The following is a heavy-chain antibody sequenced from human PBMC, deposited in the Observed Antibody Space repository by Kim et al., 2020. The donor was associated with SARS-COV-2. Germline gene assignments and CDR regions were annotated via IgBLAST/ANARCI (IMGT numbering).Heavy chain of an antibody. V-gene: IGHV3-74*01. D-gene: IGHD7-27*01. J-gene: IGHJ4*02. CDR2: ITIDGSIT. Sequence: GGSLRLSCAASGFTFSRSCMHWVRQAPGKGLVWVSRITIDGSITSYADSVKGRFTISRDNAKNTLYLQMNSLRAEDTAVYYCARVGHLGADYWGDRRYYFDYWGQGTQVTVSS. CDR1: GFTFSRSC. CDR3: ARVGHLGADYWGDRRYYFDY.